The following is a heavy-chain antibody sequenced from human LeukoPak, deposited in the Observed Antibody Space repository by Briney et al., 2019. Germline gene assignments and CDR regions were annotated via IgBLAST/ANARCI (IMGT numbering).Heavy chain of an antibody. Sequence: PGGSLRLSCAASGFTFNNYDMHWVRQAPGKGLEWVAVITYDAINKYYADSVKGWFTISRENSKNTLSLQMYSLRTEDTAMYYCAKSEEDAWSDAFDIWGQGTMVTVSS. CDR3: AKSEEDAWSDAFDI. D-gene: IGHD2-15*01. CDR2: ITYDAINK. J-gene: IGHJ3*02. CDR1: GFTFNNYD. V-gene: IGHV3-30*18.